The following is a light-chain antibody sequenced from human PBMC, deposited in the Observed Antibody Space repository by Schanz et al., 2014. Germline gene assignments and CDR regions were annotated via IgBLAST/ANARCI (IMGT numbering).Light chain of an antibody. J-gene: IGLJ2*01. Sequence: QSALTQPASVSGSPGQSITISCTGTSSDIGGRAYVSWYQQHPGKAPKLMIYDVNNRPSGVSNRFSGSKSGNTASLTISGLQAEDEADYYCSSYTSTSTLIFGGGTKLTVL. CDR3: SSYTSTSTLI. V-gene: IGLV2-14*01. CDR1: SSDIGGRAY. CDR2: DVN.